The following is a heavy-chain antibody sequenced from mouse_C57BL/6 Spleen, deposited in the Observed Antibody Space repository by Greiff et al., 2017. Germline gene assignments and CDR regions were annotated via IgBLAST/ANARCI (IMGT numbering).Heavy chain of an antibody. J-gene: IGHJ3*01. D-gene: IGHD1-1*01. CDR3: TRCYYYGSSVAY. CDR1: GYTFTDYE. Sequence: QVQLQQSGAELVRPGASVTLSCKASGYTFTDYEMHWVKQTPVHGLEWIGAIDPETGGTAYNQKFKGKAILTADKSSSTAYMELRSLTSEDSAVYYCTRCYYYGSSVAYWGQGTLVTVSA. V-gene: IGHV1-15*01. CDR2: IDPETGGT.